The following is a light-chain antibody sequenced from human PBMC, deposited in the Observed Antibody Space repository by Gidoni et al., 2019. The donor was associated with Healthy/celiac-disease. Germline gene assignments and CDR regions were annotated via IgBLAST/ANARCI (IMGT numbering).Light chain of an antibody. V-gene: IGKV3-11*01. CDR2: DAS. Sequence: EFVLTQSPATLSLSPGERATLSCRASQSVSSHLAWYQQKPGQAPRLLIYDASNRATGIPARFSGSGSGTDFTLTISSLEPEDFAVYYCQQRSNWPPMYTFXXXTKLEIK. CDR1: QSVSSH. J-gene: IGKJ2*01. CDR3: QQRSNWPPMYT.